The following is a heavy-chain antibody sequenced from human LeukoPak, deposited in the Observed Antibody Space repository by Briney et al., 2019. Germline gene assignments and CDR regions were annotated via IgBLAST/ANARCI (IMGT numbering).Heavy chain of an antibody. CDR1: GGSFTPYY. V-gene: IGHV4-59*01. Sequence: SETLSLTCTVSGGSFTPYYWSWIRQPPGKGLEWIGYIYHSGSTNYNPSLKSRVTISEDTSKNQFSLKLRSVTAADTAVYFCARWDSSADFFDHWGQGNLVTVSS. CDR2: IYHSGST. CDR3: ARWDSSADFFDH. J-gene: IGHJ4*02. D-gene: IGHD3-22*01.